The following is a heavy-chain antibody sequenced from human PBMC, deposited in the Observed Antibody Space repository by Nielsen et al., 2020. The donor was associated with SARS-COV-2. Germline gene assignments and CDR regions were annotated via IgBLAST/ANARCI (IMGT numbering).Heavy chain of an antibody. CDR2: INPNSGGT. J-gene: IGHJ3*02. Sequence: ASVKVSCKASGYTFTGYYMHWVRQAPGQGLEWMGWINPNSGGTNYAQKFQGRVTMTRDTSISTAYMELSGLRSDDTAVYYCATSYYDFWSGWSHDAFDIWGQGTMVTVSS. D-gene: IGHD3-3*01. CDR3: ATSYYDFWSGWSHDAFDI. V-gene: IGHV1-2*02. CDR1: GYTFTGYY.